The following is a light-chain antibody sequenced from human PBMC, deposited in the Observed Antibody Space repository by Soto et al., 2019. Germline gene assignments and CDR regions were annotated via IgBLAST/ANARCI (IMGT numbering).Light chain of an antibody. CDR3: QQYNNGPPIT. CDR2: GAS. Sequence: IGMPQYPATLSVSPGEGVTLSCRASQSVSSNLAWYQQSPGQAPRLLIYGASTRATGIPARFSGSGSGTEFTLTISSLQSEDFAVYYCQQYNNGPPITCGLGTRREL. J-gene: IGKJ5*01. CDR1: QSVSSN. V-gene: IGKV3-15*01.